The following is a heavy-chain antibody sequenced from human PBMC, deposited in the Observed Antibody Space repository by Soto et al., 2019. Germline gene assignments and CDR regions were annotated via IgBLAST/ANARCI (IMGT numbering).Heavy chain of an antibody. J-gene: IGHJ4*02. CDR3: AAGEASSRNLAPYYLDF. D-gene: IGHD6-13*01. Sequence: WTWIRQPPGKGLEWIGYIHYSGTTSFSPSYNPSLRSRVTISEDTSKNQFSLKLLSVTTADTAVYFCAAGEASSRNLAPYYLDFWGQGTLVTVSS. CDR2: IHYSGTT. V-gene: IGHV4-59*01.